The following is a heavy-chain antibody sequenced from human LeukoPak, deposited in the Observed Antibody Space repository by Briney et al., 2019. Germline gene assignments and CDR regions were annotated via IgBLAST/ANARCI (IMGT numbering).Heavy chain of an antibody. CDR3: ADLEGWRGY. CDR1: GFIFSSYH. J-gene: IGHJ4*02. V-gene: IGHV3-48*02. Sequence: GGSLRLSCAASGFIFSSYHMNWVRQAPGKGLEWVSYISSSSSTIHYADSVKGRFTISRDNAKKSLYLQMNSLRDEDTAVYYCADLEGWRGYWGQGTLVTVSS. CDR2: ISSSSSTI. D-gene: IGHD3-3*01.